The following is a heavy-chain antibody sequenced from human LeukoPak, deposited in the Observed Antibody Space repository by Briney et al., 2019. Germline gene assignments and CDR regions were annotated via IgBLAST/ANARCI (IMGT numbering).Heavy chain of an antibody. D-gene: IGHD3-22*01. Sequence: GGSLRLSCKASGLTFSSYAMSWVRQAPEKGLEWVPSISGGGVTTFYADSVKGRFTISRDNSKNALYLQMNSLRAEDTAVYYCATGMENYDGSGYYSYFQHWGQGTLVTVSS. V-gene: IGHV3-23*01. CDR1: GLTFSSYA. CDR3: ATGMENYDGSGYYSYFQH. CDR2: ISGGGVTT. J-gene: IGHJ1*01.